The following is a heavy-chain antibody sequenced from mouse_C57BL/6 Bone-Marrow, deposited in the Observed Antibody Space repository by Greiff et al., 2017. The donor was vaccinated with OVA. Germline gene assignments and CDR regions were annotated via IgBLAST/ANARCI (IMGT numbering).Heavy chain of an antibody. D-gene: IGHD1-1*01. Sequence: EVQRVESGGDLVKPGGSLKLSCAASGFTFSSYGMSWVRQTPDKRLEWVATISSGGSYTYYPASVKGRFTISRDNAKNTLYLQMRSLKSEDTAMYYCARHGDYGSFFDYWGQGTTLTVSS. CDR1: GFTFSSYG. CDR3: ARHGDYGSFFDY. J-gene: IGHJ2*01. V-gene: IGHV5-6*01. CDR2: ISSGGSYT.